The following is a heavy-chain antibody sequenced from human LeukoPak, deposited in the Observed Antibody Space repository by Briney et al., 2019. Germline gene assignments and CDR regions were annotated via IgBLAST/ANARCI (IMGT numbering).Heavy chain of an antibody. Sequence: PSETLSLTCTVSGGSISSSSYYWGWIRQPPGKGLEWIGSIYYSGSTYYNPSLKSRVTISVDTSKSQFSLKLSSVTAADTAVYYCARDPSTMIVVVTPWWVFDYWGQGTLVTVSS. CDR3: ARDPSTMIVVVTPWWVFDY. D-gene: IGHD3-22*01. CDR2: IYYSGST. CDR1: GGSISSSSYY. J-gene: IGHJ4*02. V-gene: IGHV4-39*07.